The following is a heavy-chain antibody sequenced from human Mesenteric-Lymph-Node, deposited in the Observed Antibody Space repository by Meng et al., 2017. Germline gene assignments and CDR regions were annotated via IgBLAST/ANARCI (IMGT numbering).Heavy chain of an antibody. CDR2: IYYSGSR. CDR3: NTYLSGGGLGS. V-gene: IGHV4-30-4*01. J-gene: IGHJ5*01. Sequence: QQQARGPVLPHPHSPLSSHGLVPGDSISSTDYYWSWVRQPPGKGLEWIGYIYYSGSRYYNPSLKSRVTISVDTSKNQFSLKLSSVTAADTAVYYCNTYLSGGGLGSWGQGTLVTVSS. CDR1: GDSISSTDYY. D-gene: IGHD2/OR15-2a*01.